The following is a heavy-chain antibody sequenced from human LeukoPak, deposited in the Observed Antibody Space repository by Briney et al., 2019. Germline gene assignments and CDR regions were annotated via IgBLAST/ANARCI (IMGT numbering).Heavy chain of an antibody. CDR3: ARAAGVVVAATWLGYYYGMDV. CDR2: ISAYNGNT. CDR1: GYTFTSYG. Sequence: ASVRLSCKASGYTFTSYGISWVRQAPGQGLEGMGGISAYNGNTNYAQKLQGKVTMTTDTSTSTAYMELRSLRSDDTAVYYCARAAGVVVAATWLGYYYGMDVWGKGTTVTVSS. J-gene: IGHJ6*04. D-gene: IGHD2-15*01. V-gene: IGHV1-18*04.